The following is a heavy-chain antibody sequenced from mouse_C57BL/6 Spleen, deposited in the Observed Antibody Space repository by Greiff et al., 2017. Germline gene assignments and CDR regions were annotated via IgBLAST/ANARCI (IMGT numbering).Heavy chain of an antibody. V-gene: IGHV1-26*01. J-gene: IGHJ4*01. D-gene: IGHD1-1*01. CDR2: INPNNGGT. Sequence: EVQLQQSGPELVKPGASVKISCKASGYTFTDYYMNWVKQSHGKSLEWIGDINPNNGGTSYNQKFKGKATLTVDKSSSTAYMELRSLTSEDSAVYYCARRDYGRIYAMDYWGQGTSVTVSS. CDR1: GYTFTDYY. CDR3: ARRDYGRIYAMDY.